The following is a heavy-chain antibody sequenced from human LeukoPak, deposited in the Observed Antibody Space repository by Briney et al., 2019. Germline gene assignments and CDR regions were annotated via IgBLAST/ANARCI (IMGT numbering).Heavy chain of an antibody. CDR2: INPSGGST. V-gene: IGHV1-46*01. D-gene: IGHD5/OR15-5a*01. J-gene: IGHJ4*02. CDR3: ARGFDGLRLKGQYFDY. CDR1: GHSLTSYS. Sequence: ASVKVSCKAFGHSLTSYSMHWVRQAPGQGLEWMGIINPSGGSTSYAQKFQGRVTMTRDTSTSTVYMEVTSQRSEDTAVYYCARGFDGLRLKGQYFDYWGQGTLVTVSS.